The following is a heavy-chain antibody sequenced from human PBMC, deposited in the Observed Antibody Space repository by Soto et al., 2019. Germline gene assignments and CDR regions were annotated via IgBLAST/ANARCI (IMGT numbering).Heavy chain of an antibody. CDR2: MNHDGSEK. V-gene: IGHV3-7*01. J-gene: IGHJ4*02. CDR1: GITFSTYW. Sequence: EVQLVESGGGLVHPGGSLILSCAASGITFSTYWMSWVRQAPGKGLELVANMNHDGSEKNYVDSVRGRFTISRDNAKNSLYLQMNSLRAEDTAVYYCARGYCSGGSCHRGYWGQGTLVTVSS. CDR3: ARGYCSGGSCHRGY. D-gene: IGHD2-15*01.